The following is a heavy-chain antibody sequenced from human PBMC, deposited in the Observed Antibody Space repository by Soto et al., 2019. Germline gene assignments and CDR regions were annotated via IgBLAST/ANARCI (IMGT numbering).Heavy chain of an antibody. V-gene: IGHV3-49*04. D-gene: IGHD6-19*01. CDR1: GFTFGDYA. CDR3: TRRAVDDAFDI. Sequence: GGSLRLSCTASGFTFGDYAMSWVRQAPGKGLEWVGFIRSKAYGGTTEYAASVKGRFTISRDDSKSIAYLQMNSLKTEDTAVYYCTRRAVDDAFDIWGQGTMVTVSS. J-gene: IGHJ3*02. CDR2: IRSKAYGGTT.